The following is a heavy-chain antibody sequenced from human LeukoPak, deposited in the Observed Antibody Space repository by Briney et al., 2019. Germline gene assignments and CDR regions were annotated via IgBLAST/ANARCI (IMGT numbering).Heavy chain of an antibody. CDR2: INPSGCST. CDR1: GYTFTSYY. Sequence: GASVKVSCKASGYTFTSYYMHGVRQAPGQGLEWMGIINPSGCSTSYAQKFQGSVTMTRDTSTRTVYMELSSLRSEDTAVYYCARPQLIAAAGTPTPDGMDVWGQGTTVTVSS. V-gene: IGHV1-46*01. J-gene: IGHJ6*02. CDR3: ARPQLIAAAGTPTPDGMDV. D-gene: IGHD6-13*01.